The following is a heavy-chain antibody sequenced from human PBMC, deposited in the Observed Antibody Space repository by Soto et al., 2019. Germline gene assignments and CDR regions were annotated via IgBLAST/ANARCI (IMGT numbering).Heavy chain of an antibody. CDR2: IYYSGST. V-gene: IGHV4-30-4*08. CDR3: ARVREYGGNHWFDP. J-gene: IGHJ5*02. CDR1: DDSISSGGYY. Sequence: PSETLSLTCTVSDDSISSGGYYWSWIRQHPGKGLEWIGYIYYSGSTYYNPSLKSRVTISVDTSKNQFSLKLSSVTAADTAVYYCARVREYGGNHWFDPWGQGTLVTVSS. D-gene: IGHD2-15*01.